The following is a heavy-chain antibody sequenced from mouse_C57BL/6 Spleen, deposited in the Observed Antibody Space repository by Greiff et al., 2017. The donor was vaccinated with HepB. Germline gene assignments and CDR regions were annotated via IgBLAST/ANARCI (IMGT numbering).Heavy chain of an antibody. J-gene: IGHJ4*01. Sequence: EVQLQQSGGGLVKPGGSLKLSCAASGFTFSSYAMSWVRQTPEKRLEWVATISDGGSYTYYPDNVKGRFTISRDNAKNNLYLQMSHLKSEDTAMYYCARGDYYGSSPYAMDYWGQGTSVTVSS. D-gene: IGHD1-1*01. V-gene: IGHV5-4*01. CDR1: GFTFSSYA. CDR3: ARGDYYGSSPYAMDY. CDR2: ISDGGSYT.